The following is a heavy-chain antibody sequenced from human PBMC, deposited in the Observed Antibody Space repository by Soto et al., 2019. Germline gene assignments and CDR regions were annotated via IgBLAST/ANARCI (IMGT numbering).Heavy chain of an antibody. D-gene: IGHD2-2*01. CDR2: ISYDGSNK. J-gene: IGHJ1*01. CDR1: GFTFSSYG. CDR3: ARGEQDNVLVKVSVPTFQH. Sequence: GGSLRLSCAASGFTFSSYGMHWVRQAPGKGLEWVAVISYDGSNKYYADSVKGRFTISRDNAENSLYLQMNSLRAEDTAVYYCARGEQDNVLVKVSVPTFQHWGQGTLVTVSS. V-gene: IGHV3-30*03.